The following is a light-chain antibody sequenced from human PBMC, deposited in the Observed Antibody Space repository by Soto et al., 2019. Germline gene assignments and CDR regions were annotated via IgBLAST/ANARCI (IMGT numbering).Light chain of an antibody. J-gene: IGLJ1*01. CDR2: GNN. CDR3: QSYDSSLIGYV. Sequence: QSVLTQPPSVSGAPGQRVTISCTGSSSNIGAGYDVHWYQQHPGTAPKLLIFGNNNRPSGVPDRISGSRSGASASLAITGRQADDEADYYCQSYDSSLIGYVFGTGTKLTVL. V-gene: IGLV1-40*01. CDR1: SSNIGAGYD.